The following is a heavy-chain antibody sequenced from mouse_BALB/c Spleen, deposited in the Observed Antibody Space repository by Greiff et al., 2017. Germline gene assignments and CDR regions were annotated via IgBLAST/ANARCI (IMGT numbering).Heavy chain of an antibody. J-gene: IGHJ4*01. CDR3: ASIYYYGSRGRAMDY. CDR2: IHYSGST. Sequence: EVQLQQSGPDLVKPSQSLSLTCTVTGYSITSGYSWHWIRQFPGNKLEWMGYIHYSGSTNYNPSLKSRISITRDTSKNQFFLQLNSVTTEDTATYYCASIYYYGSRGRAMDYWGQGTSVTVSS. V-gene: IGHV3-1*02. CDR1: GYSITSGYS. D-gene: IGHD1-1*01.